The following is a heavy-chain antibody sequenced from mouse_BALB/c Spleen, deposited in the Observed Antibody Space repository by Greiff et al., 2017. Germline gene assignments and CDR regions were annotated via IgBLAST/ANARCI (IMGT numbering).Heavy chain of an antibody. CDR2: IYPYNGGT. V-gene: IGHV1S29*02. D-gene: IGHD2-2*01. Sequence: VQLKESGPELVKPGASVKISCKASGYTFTDYNMHWVKQSHGKSLEWIGYIYPYNGGTGYNQKFKSKATLTVDNSSSTAYMELRSLTSEDSAVYYCARDYGYDGDWYFDVWGAGTTVTVSS. CDR3: ARDYGYDGDWYFDV. CDR1: GYTFTDYN. J-gene: IGHJ1*01.